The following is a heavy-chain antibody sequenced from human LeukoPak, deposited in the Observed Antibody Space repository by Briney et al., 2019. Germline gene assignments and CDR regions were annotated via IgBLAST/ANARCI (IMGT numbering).Heavy chain of an antibody. CDR3: ARHGEWQQLYDFDY. CDR1: GFTVSSYY. CDR2: IYSGGSS. V-gene: IGHV3-53*01. J-gene: IGHJ4*02. D-gene: IGHD6-13*01. Sequence: GGSLRLSCAASGFTVSSYYMRWVRQATGKGLEWVSVIYSGGSSYYAESVKGRFTISRDNSKNTLYLHMNSLRNEDTAVYYCARHGEWQQLYDFDYWAREPWSPSPQ.